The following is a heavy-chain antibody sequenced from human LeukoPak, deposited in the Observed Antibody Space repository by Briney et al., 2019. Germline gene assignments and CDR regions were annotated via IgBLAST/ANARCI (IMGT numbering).Heavy chain of an antibody. CDR1: GFTFSSYS. Sequence: GGSLRLSCAASGFTFSSYSMNWVRQAPGKGLEWVSYISSSSSTIYHADSVKGRFTISRDNAKNSLYLQMNSLRAEDTAVYYCARSVVVAALVFDYWGQGTLVTVSS. D-gene: IGHD2-15*01. CDR3: ARSVVVAALVFDY. CDR2: ISSSSSTI. J-gene: IGHJ4*02. V-gene: IGHV3-48*01.